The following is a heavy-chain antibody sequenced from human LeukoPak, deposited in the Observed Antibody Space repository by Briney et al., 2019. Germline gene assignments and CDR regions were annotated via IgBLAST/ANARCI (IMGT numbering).Heavy chain of an antibody. CDR3: ARDPGRYNYYFDY. CDR1: GFTVSSNY. D-gene: IGHD5-24*01. CDR2: FYSGGST. V-gene: IGHV3-66*01. Sequence: PGGSLRLSCAASGFTVSSNYMNWVRQAPGKGLEWVSVFYSGGSTHYADSVKGRFTISRDNSKNTLYLQMNSLRAEDTAVYYCARDPGRYNYYFDYWGQGTLVTVSS. J-gene: IGHJ4*02.